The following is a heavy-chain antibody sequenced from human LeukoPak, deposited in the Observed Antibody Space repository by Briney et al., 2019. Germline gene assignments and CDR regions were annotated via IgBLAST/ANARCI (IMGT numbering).Heavy chain of an antibody. Sequence: HPGGSLRLSCAASGFTFSSYEMNWVRQAPGKGLEWVSYISSSGSTIYYADSVKGRFTISRDNAKNSLYLQMNSLRAEDTAVYYCAKALRAATPTYYYYYMDVWGKGTTVTISS. CDR2: ISSSGSTI. J-gene: IGHJ6*03. D-gene: IGHD2-2*01. CDR3: AKALRAATPTYYYYYMDV. V-gene: IGHV3-48*03. CDR1: GFTFSSYE.